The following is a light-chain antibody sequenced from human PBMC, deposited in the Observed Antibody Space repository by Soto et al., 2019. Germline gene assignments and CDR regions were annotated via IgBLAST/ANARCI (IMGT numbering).Light chain of an antibody. V-gene: IGKV3-20*01. J-gene: IGKJ5*01. CDR3: QQYGSSPPIT. Sequence: EIVLTQPPGTLSLSPGERATLSCRASQSVSSSYLTWYQQKPGQAPRLLIYGASSRATGIPARFSGSGSGTDFTLTISRLEPEDFAVYYCQQYGSSPPITFGQGKRLEIK. CDR2: GAS. CDR1: QSVSSSY.